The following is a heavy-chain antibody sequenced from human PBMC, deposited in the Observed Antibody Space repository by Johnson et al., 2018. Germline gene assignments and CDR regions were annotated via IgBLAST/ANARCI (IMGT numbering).Heavy chain of an antibody. V-gene: IGHV4-59*01. CDR3: ARVAKTGYYYYMDV. D-gene: IGHD4/OR15-4a*01. J-gene: IGHJ6*03. Sequence: QLQESGPGLVKPSETLSLTCTVSGGSISSYYWSWIRQPPGKGLEWIGYIYYSGSTNYNPSLKSRVTISVDTSKNQFSLKLSSVTAADTAGYYCARVAKTGYYYYMDVWGKGTTVTVAS. CDR1: GGSISSYY. CDR2: IYYSGST.